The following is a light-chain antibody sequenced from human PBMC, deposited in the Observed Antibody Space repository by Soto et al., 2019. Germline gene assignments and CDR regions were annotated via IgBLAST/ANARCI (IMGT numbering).Light chain of an antibody. J-gene: IGKJ5*01. Sequence: EIVLTQSPATLSLSPGERATLSCRASQSVSSYLAWYQQKPGQAPRLLIYDASNRATGVPDRFGGSRSGTDFTLTISSLEPEDFAVYYCHQRQYWPPITFGQGTRLEIK. CDR2: DAS. CDR3: HQRQYWPPIT. CDR1: QSVSSY. V-gene: IGKV3-11*01.